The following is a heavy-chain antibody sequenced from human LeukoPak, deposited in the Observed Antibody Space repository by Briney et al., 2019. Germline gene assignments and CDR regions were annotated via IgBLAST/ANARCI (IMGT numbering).Heavy chain of an antibody. CDR1: GYRFTSHW. Sequence: GESLKISCKGSGYRFTSHWIGWVRQMPGKGLEWMGIIYPGDSDTKYSPPFQGQVNFSADKPTSTAYLQWSSLKASDTATYYCARSPRNASGYWYADYWGQGTLVTVSS. D-gene: IGHD3-22*01. J-gene: IGHJ4*02. CDR3: ARSPRNASGYWYADY. CDR2: IYPGDSDT. V-gene: IGHV5-51*04.